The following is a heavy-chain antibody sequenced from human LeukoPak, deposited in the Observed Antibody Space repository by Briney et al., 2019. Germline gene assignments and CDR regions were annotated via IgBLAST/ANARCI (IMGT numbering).Heavy chain of an antibody. Sequence: SETLSLTCTVSGGSISSYYWNWIRQPPGKGLEWIGYIYYSGSTNYNPSLKSRVTISVDTSKNQFSLKLSSVTAADTAVYYCARHTGYSSGWYVRPRPDYGMDVWGQGTTVTVSS. V-gene: IGHV4-59*08. CDR3: ARHTGYSSGWYVRPRPDYGMDV. CDR2: IYYSGST. CDR1: GGSISSYY. D-gene: IGHD6-19*01. J-gene: IGHJ6*02.